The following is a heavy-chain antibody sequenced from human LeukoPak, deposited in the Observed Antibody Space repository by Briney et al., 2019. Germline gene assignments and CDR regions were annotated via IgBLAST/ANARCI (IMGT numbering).Heavy chain of an antibody. CDR1: GYTFTSYD. D-gene: IGHD3-3*01. CDR3: ARVGSSTVFEKYDFWSGRGVRYYFDY. J-gene: IGHJ4*02. Sequence: ASVKVSCKASGYTFTSYDINWVRQATGHGLEWMGWMNPNSGNTGYAQKFQGRVTITRNTSISTAYMELSSLRSEDTAVYYCARVGSSTVFEKYDFWSGRGVRYYFDYWGQGTLVTVSS. CDR2: MNPNSGNT. V-gene: IGHV1-8*03.